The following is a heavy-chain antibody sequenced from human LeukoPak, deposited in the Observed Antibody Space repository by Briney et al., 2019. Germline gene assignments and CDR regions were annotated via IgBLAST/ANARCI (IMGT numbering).Heavy chain of an antibody. J-gene: IGHJ3*02. V-gene: IGHV1-2*02. D-gene: IGHD2-2*01. CDR3: ARASPRYCSSTSCYFDAFDI. CDR1: GYTFTGYY. Sequence: GASVKVSCKASGYTFTGYYMHWVRQAPGQGLEWMGWINPNSGGTNYAQKFQGRVTMTRDTSISTAYMELSRLRSDDTAVYYCARASPRYCSSTSCYFDAFDIWGQGTMVTVSS. CDR2: INPNSGGT.